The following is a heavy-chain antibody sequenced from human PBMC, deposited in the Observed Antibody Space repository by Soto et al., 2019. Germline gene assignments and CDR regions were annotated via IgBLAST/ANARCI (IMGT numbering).Heavy chain of an antibody. J-gene: IGHJ5*01. CDR1: GDSISNLGNF. V-gene: IGHV4-30-4*01. D-gene: IGHD7-27*01. CDR2: IYKSATT. CDR3: ARGRYCLTGRCFPNWFDS. Sequence: PSATLSLTRSFSGDSISNLGNFWEWIHQAPGQALEYIGYIYKSATTYYNPSFESRVAISVDTSKSQFSLNVTSVTAADTAVYFCARGRYCLTGRCFPNWFDSWGQGALVT.